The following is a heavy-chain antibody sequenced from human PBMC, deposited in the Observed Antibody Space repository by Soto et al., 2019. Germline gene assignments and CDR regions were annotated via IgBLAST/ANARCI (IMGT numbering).Heavy chain of an antibody. V-gene: IGHV1-18*01. Sequence: QVQLVQSGAEVKKPGASVKVSCKASGYTFTAYGINWVRQAPGQGLEWMGWISTYNGNTKYPQKFQGRVTMTKDTSTTTAYMELRSLRSDDTAVYYCARGAGTTDGTFEHWGQGTLVTVSS. CDR1: GYTFTAYG. J-gene: IGHJ4*02. CDR3: ARGAGTTDGTFEH. D-gene: IGHD1-26*01. CDR2: ISTYNGNT.